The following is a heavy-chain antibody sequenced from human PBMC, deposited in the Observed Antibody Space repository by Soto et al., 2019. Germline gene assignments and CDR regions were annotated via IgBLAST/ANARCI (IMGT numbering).Heavy chain of an antibody. Sequence: PGGSLRLSCAPSGFTFSDYYMSWLRQAPGKGLEWVSYISSSGSTIYYADSVKGRFTISRDNAKNSLYLQMNSLRAEDTAVYYCARDIGWLRYLDYWGQGTLVTVSS. D-gene: IGHD5-12*01. V-gene: IGHV3-11*01. J-gene: IGHJ4*02. CDR1: GFTFSDYY. CDR3: ARDIGWLRYLDY. CDR2: ISSSGSTI.